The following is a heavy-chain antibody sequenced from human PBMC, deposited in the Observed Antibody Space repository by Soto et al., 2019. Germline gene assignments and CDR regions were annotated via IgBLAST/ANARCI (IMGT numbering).Heavy chain of an antibody. CDR2: ISGSGGST. CDR1: GFTFSSYA. Sequence: EVQLLESGGGLVQPGGSLRLSCAASGFTFSSYAMSWVRQAPGKGLEWVSAISGSGGSTYYADSVKGRFTISRDNSKNTLYLHMNSLRAEDTAVYYCAKDPHDYGDYWGYFDYWGQGTLVTVSS. D-gene: IGHD4-17*01. J-gene: IGHJ4*02. V-gene: IGHV3-23*01. CDR3: AKDPHDYGDYWGYFDY.